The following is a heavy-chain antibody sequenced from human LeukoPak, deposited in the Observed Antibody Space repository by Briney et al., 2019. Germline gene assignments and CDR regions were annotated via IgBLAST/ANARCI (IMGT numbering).Heavy chain of an antibody. V-gene: IGHV4-4*07. Sequence: SETLSLTCTVSGGSISSYYWSWIRQPAGKGLEWIGRIYTSGSTNYNPSLKSRVTMSVDTSKNQFSLKLSSVTAADTAVYYCARWVDTAIHYRFDYWGQGTLVTVSS. J-gene: IGHJ4*02. D-gene: IGHD5-18*01. CDR1: GGSISSYY. CDR3: ARWVDTAIHYRFDY. CDR2: IYTSGST.